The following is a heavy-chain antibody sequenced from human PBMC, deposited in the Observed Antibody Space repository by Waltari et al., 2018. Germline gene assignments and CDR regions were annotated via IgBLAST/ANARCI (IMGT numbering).Heavy chain of an antibody. V-gene: IGHV4-39*07. CDR2: INHSGRT. J-gene: IGHJ2*01. Sequence: QLQLQESGPGLVKPSETLSLTCTVSGGSISSSSYYWGWIRQPPGKGLEWIGEINHSGRTNYNPSLKSRVTISVDTSKNQFSLKLSSVTAADTAVYYCARGPNNYGDYDWYFDLWGLGTLVTVSS. CDR3: ARGPNNYGDYDWYFDL. CDR1: GGSISSSSYY. D-gene: IGHD4-17*01.